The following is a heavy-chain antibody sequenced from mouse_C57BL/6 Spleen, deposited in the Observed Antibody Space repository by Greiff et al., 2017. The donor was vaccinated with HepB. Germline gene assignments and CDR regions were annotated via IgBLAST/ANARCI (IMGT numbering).Heavy chain of an antibody. V-gene: IGHV1-54*01. D-gene: IGHD2-4*01. CDR3: AKHYDYDDGFDY. J-gene: IGHJ2*01. CDR1: GYAFTNYL. CDR2: INPGSGGT. Sequence: VKLMESGAELVRPGTSVKVSCKASGYAFTNYLIEWVKQRPGQGLEWIGVINPGSGGTNYNEKFKGKATLTADKSSSTAYMQLSSLTSEDSAVYFCAKHYDYDDGFDYWGQGTTLTVSS.